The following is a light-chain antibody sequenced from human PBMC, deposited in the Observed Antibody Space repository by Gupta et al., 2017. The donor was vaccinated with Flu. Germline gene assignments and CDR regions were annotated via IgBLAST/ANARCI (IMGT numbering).Light chain of an antibody. CDR2: GAS. J-gene: IGKJ1*01. CDR3: QQYGNSPKT. Sequence: GTLSLSPGERATLSCRASQSVSSNYLAWYQQKPGQAPRLLIYGASTRASDIPDRFSGSGSGTDFTLTISRLEPDDSAVYCCQQYGNSPKTFGQGTKVEIK. V-gene: IGKV3-20*01. CDR1: QSVSSNY.